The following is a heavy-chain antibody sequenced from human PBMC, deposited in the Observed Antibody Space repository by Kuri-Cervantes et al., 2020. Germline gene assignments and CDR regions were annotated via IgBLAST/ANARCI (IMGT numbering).Heavy chain of an antibody. D-gene: IGHD3-10*01. J-gene: IGHJ4*02. V-gene: IGHV3-23*01. Sequence: LSLTCAASGFTFSSYAMSWVRQAPGKGLEWVSALSAGGGSTYYADSAKGRFTISRDNSKNTLYLQMNSLRAEDTAVYYCAKERPIGGVQGVFDYWGQGTLVTVSS. CDR1: GFTFSSYA. CDR3: AKERPIGGVQGVFDY. CDR2: LSAGGGST.